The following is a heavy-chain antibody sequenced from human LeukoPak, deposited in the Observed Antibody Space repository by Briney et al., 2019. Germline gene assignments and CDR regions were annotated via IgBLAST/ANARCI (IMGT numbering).Heavy chain of an antibody. Sequence: GGSLRLSCAASGFTFSSYEMNWVRQAPGKGLEWVSYISSSGSTIYYADSVKGRFTISRDNSKNTLYLQMNSLRAEDTAVYYCAKEGGRGYDSSGYCIWGQGTLVTVSS. V-gene: IGHV3-48*03. CDR3: AKEGGRGYDSSGYCI. CDR1: GFTFSSYE. D-gene: IGHD3-22*01. CDR2: ISSSGSTI. J-gene: IGHJ4*02.